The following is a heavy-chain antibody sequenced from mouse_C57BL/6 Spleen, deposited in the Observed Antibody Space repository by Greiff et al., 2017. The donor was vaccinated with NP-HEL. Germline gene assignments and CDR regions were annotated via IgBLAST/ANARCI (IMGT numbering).Heavy chain of an antibody. D-gene: IGHD6-2*01. V-gene: IGHV1-9*01. CDR2: ISPGSGST. Sequence: VQLQQSGAELMKPGASVKLSCKATGYTFTGYWIEWVKQRPGHGLEWIGEISPGSGSTNSNENFKGKATLTADTSSNTAYMQLTSLTTEDSALDSSARSPADHEAYYAMDYWGQGTSVTVAS. CDR3: ARSPADHEAYYAMDY. CDR1: GYTFTGYW. J-gene: IGHJ4*01.